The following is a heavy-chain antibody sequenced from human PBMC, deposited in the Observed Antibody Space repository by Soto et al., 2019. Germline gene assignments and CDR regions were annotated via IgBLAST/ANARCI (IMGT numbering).Heavy chain of an antibody. J-gene: IGHJ5*02. CDR2: IYYSGST. Sequence: QLQLQESGPGLVKPSETLSLTCTVSGGSISSSSYYWGWIRQPPGKGLEWIGSIYYSGSTYYNPSLKSRVTISVDTSKNQFSLKLSSVTAADTAVYYCARRTVAGTQWFDPWGQGTLVTVSS. CDR3: ARRTVAGTQWFDP. V-gene: IGHV4-39*01. CDR1: GGSISSSSYY. D-gene: IGHD6-19*01.